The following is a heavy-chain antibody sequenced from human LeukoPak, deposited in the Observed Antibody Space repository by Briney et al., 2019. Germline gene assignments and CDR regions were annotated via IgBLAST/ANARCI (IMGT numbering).Heavy chain of an antibody. CDR2: ISSSGSTM. V-gene: IGHV3-48*03. J-gene: IGHJ4*02. D-gene: IGHD6-13*01. CDR3: ARRGAAAAVFDY. CDR1: GFTFSSYE. Sequence: PGGSLRLSCAASGFTFSSYEMNWVRQAPGKGLEWVSYISSSGSTMYSADSVKGRFTISRDNAKNSLYLQINSLRAEDTAVYYCARRGAAAAVFDYWGQGTLVTVSS.